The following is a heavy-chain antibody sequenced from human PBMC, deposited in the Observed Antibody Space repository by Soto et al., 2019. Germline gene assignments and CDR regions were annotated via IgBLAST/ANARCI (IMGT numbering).Heavy chain of an antibody. V-gene: IGHV4-30-4*01. Sequence: PSETLSLTCPVSGGSIKSSDYNWSWTRQSPAKGLEWIGYIHNSGTSFYNPSLRGRVTVTLDTSRSQFSLTLASVTAADTAVYYCVKEGIIATPQLDYWGQGIPVTVSS. J-gene: IGHJ4*02. CDR1: GGSIKSSDYN. CDR3: VKEGIIATPQLDY. CDR2: IHNSGTS. D-gene: IGHD6-6*01.